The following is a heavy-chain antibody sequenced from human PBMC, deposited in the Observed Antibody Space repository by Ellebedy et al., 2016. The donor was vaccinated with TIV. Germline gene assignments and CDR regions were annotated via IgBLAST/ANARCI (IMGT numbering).Heavy chain of an antibody. CDR2: ISGNTKYI. D-gene: IGHD6-25*01. Sequence: GESLKISCAASGFTFSTYSMIWVRQAPGKGLEWVSSISGNTKYIYYADSVKGRFTISRDNARNSLYLEMKSLRAEDTGVYYCARPGGQSSDRKGSWGQGTMVTVSS. V-gene: IGHV3-21*03. J-gene: IGHJ5*02. CDR1: GFTFSTYS. CDR3: ARPGGQSSDRKGS.